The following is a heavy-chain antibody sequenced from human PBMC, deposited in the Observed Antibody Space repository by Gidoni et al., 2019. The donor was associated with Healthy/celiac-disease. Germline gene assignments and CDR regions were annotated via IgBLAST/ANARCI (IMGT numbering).Heavy chain of an antibody. CDR2: ISGSGGST. Sequence: EVQLLEYGGGLVQPGGSLRLSCAASGFTFSSYAMSWVRQAPGKGLECVSAISGSGGSTYYADSVKGRFTISRDNSKNTLYLQMNSLRAEDTAVYYCADFFSSGWYDYWGQGTLVTVSS. CDR3: ADFFSSGWYDY. V-gene: IGHV3-23*01. D-gene: IGHD6-19*01. J-gene: IGHJ4*02. CDR1: GFTFSSYA.